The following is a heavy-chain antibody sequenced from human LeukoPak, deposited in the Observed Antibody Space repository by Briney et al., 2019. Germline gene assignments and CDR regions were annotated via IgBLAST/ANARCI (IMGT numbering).Heavy chain of an antibody. J-gene: IGHJ4*02. CDR3: ARVHRGWPDY. Sequence: GGSLRLSCAASGFTFSSYSMNWVRQAPGKGLEWVSSISSSSSYIYYADSVKGRFAISRDNAKNSLYLQMNSLRAEDTAVYYCARVHRGWPDYWGQGTLVTVSS. CDR1: GFTFSSYS. D-gene: IGHD2-15*01. CDR2: ISSSSSYI. V-gene: IGHV3-21*01.